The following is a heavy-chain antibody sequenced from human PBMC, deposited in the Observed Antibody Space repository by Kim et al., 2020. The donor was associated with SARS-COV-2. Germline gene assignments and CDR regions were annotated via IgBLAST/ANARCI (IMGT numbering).Heavy chain of an antibody. CDR2: IYYSGST. Sequence: SETLSLTCTVSGGSVSSGSYYWSWIRQPPGKGLEWIGYIYYSGSTNYNPSLKSRVTISVDTSKNQFSLKLSSVTAADTAVYYCARDCDYYDSSGYRTDAFDIWGQGTMVTVSS. CDR1: GGSVSSGSYY. J-gene: IGHJ3*02. D-gene: IGHD3-22*01. CDR3: ARDCDYYDSSGYRTDAFDI. V-gene: IGHV4-61*01.